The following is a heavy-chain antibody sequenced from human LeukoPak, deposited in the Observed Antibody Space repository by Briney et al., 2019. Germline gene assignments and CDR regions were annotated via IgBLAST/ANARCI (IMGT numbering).Heavy chain of an antibody. V-gene: IGHV3-30*02. J-gene: IGHJ4*02. Sequence: PGGSLRLSCAASEFTFSKYGMHWVRQAPGKGLEWVAFIRYDGSNKYYADSVKGRFTISRDNSKNTLYLQMNSLRAEDTAVYYCAKGRIAAAGKTNFDYWGQGTLVTVSS. D-gene: IGHD6-13*01. CDR2: IRYDGSNK. CDR1: EFTFSKYG. CDR3: AKGRIAAAGKTNFDY.